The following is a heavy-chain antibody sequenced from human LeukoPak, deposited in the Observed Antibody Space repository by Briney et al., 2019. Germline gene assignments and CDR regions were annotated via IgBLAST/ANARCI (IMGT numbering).Heavy chain of an antibody. CDR2: ISSSSSTI. CDR3: AREGNYDSSGYDSYYFDY. CDR1: GFTFSSYN. D-gene: IGHD3-22*01. V-gene: IGHV3-48*01. J-gene: IGHJ4*02. Sequence: GGSLRLSCAASGFTFSSYNMNWVRQAPGKGLEWVSYISSSSSTIYYADSVKGRFTISRDNAKNSLYLQMNSLRAEDTAVYYCAREGNYDSSGYDSYYFDYWGQGTLVTVSS.